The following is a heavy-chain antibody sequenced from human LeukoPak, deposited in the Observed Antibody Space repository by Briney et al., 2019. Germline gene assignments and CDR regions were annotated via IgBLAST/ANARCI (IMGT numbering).Heavy chain of an antibody. CDR2: IRYDGSNR. V-gene: IGHV3-30*02. CDR3: ARHRYSAYASSDY. D-gene: IGHD5-12*01. Sequence: PGGSLRLSCAASGFTFSSYDMHWVRQAPDKGLEWVAFIRYDGSNRYYADSVKGRFTISRDNSKNTLYRPVNSLRAEDTAVYYCARHRYSAYASSDYWGQGTLVTVSS. CDR1: GFTFSSYD. J-gene: IGHJ4*02.